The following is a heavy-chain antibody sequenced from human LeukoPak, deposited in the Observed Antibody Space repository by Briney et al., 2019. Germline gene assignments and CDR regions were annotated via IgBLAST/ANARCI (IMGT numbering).Heavy chain of an antibody. V-gene: IGHV4-31*03. D-gene: IGHD3-16*01. CDR1: GGSISSGNYY. Sequence: SETLSLTCTVSGGSISSGNYYWSWIRQHPGKGLEWIGYIHYSGSTYYNPSLKSRVTISVDTSKKQFYLKVNSVTATDTAVYYCASSETVMRTWGQGTLVTVSS. CDR2: IHYSGST. J-gene: IGHJ5*02. CDR3: ASSETVMRT.